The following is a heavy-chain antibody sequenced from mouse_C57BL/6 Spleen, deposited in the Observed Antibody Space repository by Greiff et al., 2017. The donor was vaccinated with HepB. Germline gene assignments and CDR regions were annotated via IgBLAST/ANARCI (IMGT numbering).Heavy chain of an antibody. CDR3: TTSVGYDVGY. CDR2: IDPENGDT. J-gene: IGHJ2*01. V-gene: IGHV14-4*01. Sequence: EVQLQQSGAELVRPGASVKLSCTASGFNIKDDYMHWVKQRPEQGLEWIGWIDPENGDTEYASKFQGKATITADTSSNTAYLQLSSLTSEDTAVYYCTTSVGYDVGYWGQGTTLTVSS. D-gene: IGHD2-2*01. CDR1: GFNIKDDY.